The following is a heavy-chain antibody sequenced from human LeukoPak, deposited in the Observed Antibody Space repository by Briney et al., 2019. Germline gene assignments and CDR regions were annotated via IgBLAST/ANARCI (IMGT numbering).Heavy chain of an antibody. J-gene: IGHJ4*01. CDR3: AKDRLRYCTGGNCYSPVDY. CDR1: GFTFSSYG. D-gene: IGHD2-15*01. Sequence: GGSLRLSCAASGFTFSSYGMHWVRQAPGKGLEWVAVISYDGSTKYYTNSVKGRFTISRDNSKNTLYLQMNTLRAEDTAVYFCAKDRLRYCTGGNCYSPVDYWGQGTLVTVSS. CDR2: ISYDGSTK. V-gene: IGHV3-30*18.